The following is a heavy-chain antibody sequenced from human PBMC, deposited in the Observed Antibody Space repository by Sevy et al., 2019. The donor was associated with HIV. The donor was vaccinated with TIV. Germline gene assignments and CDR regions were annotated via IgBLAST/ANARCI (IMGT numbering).Heavy chain of an antibody. CDR3: TRGRYTYVPFDY. D-gene: IGHD3-10*02. Sequence: GGSLRLSCTASGFTFGDYVMNWSRRAQGKGLGWVGFIRTKAYGGTTEYAASVKGRFTISRDDSKSIAYLQMNSLKTEDTAVYYCTRGRYTYVPFDYWGQGTLVTVSS. J-gene: IGHJ4*02. CDR2: IRTKAYGGTT. CDR1: GFTFGDYV. V-gene: IGHV3-49*03.